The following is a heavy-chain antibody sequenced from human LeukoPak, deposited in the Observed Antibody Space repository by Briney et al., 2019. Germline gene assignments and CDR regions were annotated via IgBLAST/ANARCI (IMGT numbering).Heavy chain of an antibody. J-gene: IGHJ5*02. V-gene: IGHV3-9*01. Sequence: PGRSLRLSCAASGFTFEDYAMHRVRQAPGKGLEWVSGITWNSGSIGYADSVKGRFTISRDNAKNSLYLQMNSLRAEDTALYYCAKVGLVGAIAVPWGQGSLVTVSS. D-gene: IGHD1-26*01. CDR1: GFTFEDYA. CDR2: ITWNSGSI. CDR3: AKVGLVGAIAVP.